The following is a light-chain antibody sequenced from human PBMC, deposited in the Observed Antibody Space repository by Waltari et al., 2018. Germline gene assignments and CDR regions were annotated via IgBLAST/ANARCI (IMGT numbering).Light chain of an antibody. J-gene: IGKJ2*01. CDR3: QQYNSWPPYT. V-gene: IGKV3-15*01. CDR1: QGVSSN. CDR2: GAS. Sequence: EIVMTQSPVTLSVSPGERATLSCRASQGVSSNLAWYQQKPGQAPRLLIYGASSRATGIPGRFSGSGSGTDFTLTISSLQSEDFAVYYCQQYNSWPPYTFGQGTKLQIK.